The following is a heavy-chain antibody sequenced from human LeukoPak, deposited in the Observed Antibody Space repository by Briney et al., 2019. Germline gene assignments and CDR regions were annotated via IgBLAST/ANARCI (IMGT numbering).Heavy chain of an antibody. V-gene: IGHV1-18*01. CDR2: IGGYNGNT. CDR3: AREIAAGGWRGFDY. CDR1: GYTFINYG. J-gene: IGHJ4*02. Sequence: ASVKVSCKASGYTFINYGMNWVRQAPGEGLEWMGWIGGYNGNTNYAQKLQGRVTMTTDTSTSTAYMELRSLRSDDTAVYYCAREIAAGGWRGFDYWGQGTLVTVSS. D-gene: IGHD6-13*01.